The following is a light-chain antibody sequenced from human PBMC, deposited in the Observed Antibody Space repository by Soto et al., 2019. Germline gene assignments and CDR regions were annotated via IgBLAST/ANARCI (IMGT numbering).Light chain of an antibody. CDR1: QSVSGSY. J-gene: IGKJ4*01. Sequence: EVVLTQSPGTLSLSPGERATLSCRASQSVSGSYLAWYQQKPGQAPRLLIFDASSRATGIPDRFSGXXXGXXXXLTISRLEPEDFAVYFCQQYGTSPLTFGGGTKVEVK. CDR3: QQYGTSPLT. CDR2: DAS. V-gene: IGKV3-20*01.